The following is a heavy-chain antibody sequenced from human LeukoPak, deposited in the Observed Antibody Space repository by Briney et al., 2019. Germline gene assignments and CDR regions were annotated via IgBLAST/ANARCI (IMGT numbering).Heavy chain of an antibody. D-gene: IGHD3-3*01. Sequence: SETLSLTCTVSGGSVSSGSYYWSWIRQPPGKGLEWIGYIYYSGSTNYNPSLKSRVTISVDTSKNQFSLKLSSVTAADTAVYYCARQTTPLWSGYSWGQGTLVTVSS. V-gene: IGHV4-61*01. CDR3: ARQTTPLWSGYS. CDR2: IYYSGST. CDR1: GGSVSSGSYY. J-gene: IGHJ4*02.